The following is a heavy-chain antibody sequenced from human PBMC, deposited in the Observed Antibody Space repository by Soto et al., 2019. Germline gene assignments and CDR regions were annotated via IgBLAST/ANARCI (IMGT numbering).Heavy chain of an antibody. CDR1: GFTFSSYA. CDR3: AKKGLGSLTTYRSGGDCHYAFDI. D-gene: IGHD2-21*02. CDR2: ISGGGDGT. J-gene: IGHJ3*02. Sequence: EVQLLESGGGLVQPGGSLRLSCAASGFTFSSYAMSWVRQAPGKGLEWVSTISGGGDGTYYADSVKGRFTISRDNSRNTVYLQMNILRAEDTAVYYCAKKGLGSLTTYRSGGDCHYAFDIWGQGTMVTVSS. V-gene: IGHV3-23*01.